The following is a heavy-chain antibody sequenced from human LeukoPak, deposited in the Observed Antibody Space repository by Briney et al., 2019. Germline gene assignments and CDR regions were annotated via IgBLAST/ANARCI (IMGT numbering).Heavy chain of an antibody. CDR2: INWNGGST. CDR1: GFTFSSRDW. D-gene: IGHD6-13*01. CDR3: ARDRSSSWYLGNFLFDY. V-gene: IGHV3-20*04. J-gene: IGHJ4*02. Sequence: GGSLRLSCVASGFTFSSRDWMTWVRQAPGKGLEWVSGINWNGGSTGYADSVKGRFTISRDNAKNSLYLQMNSLRAEDTALYYCARDRSSSWYLGNFLFDYWGQGTLVTVSS.